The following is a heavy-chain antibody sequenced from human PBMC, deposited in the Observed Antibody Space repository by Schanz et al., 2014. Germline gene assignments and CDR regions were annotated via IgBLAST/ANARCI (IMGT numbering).Heavy chain of an antibody. J-gene: IGHJ2*01. CDR2: ISGSSRTI. CDR1: GFSFSSYA. CDR3: ARYRGGGDHDYDFDL. D-gene: IGHD2-21*01. Sequence: EVHLLESGGGLVQPGGSLRLSCAASGFSFSSYAINWVRQAPGKGLEWVSYISGSSRTIYYADSMKGRFTVSRDNSENALYLQLNSLRADDTAVYYCARYRGGGDHDYDFDLWGRGELVTVSS. V-gene: IGHV3-48*01.